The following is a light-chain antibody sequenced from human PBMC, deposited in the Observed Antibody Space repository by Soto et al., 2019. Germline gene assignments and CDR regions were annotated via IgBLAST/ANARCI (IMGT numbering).Light chain of an antibody. CDR3: QQYGGAPFT. Sequence: EIVMTQSPATLSVSPGERATLSCRASQSVSSNLAWYQQKPGQAPRLLIYGASTRATGIPARFSGSGSGTDFALTISRLEPEDSAVYYCQQYGGAPFTFGPGTRVDVK. CDR1: QSVSSN. V-gene: IGKV3-15*01. J-gene: IGKJ3*01. CDR2: GAS.